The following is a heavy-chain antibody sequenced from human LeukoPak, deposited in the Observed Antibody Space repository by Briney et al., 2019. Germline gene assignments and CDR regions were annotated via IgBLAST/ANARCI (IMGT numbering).Heavy chain of an antibody. CDR2: IYYSGST. V-gene: IGHV4-61*01. Sequence: SETLSLTCTVSGGSVSSGSYYWSWIRQPPGKGLEWIGYIYYSGSTNYNPSLKSRVTISVDTSKKQFSLKLSSVTAADTAVYYCASSYDTAMVHWGQGTLVTVSS. CDR3: ASSYDTAMVH. CDR1: GGSVSSGSYY. J-gene: IGHJ4*02. D-gene: IGHD5-18*01.